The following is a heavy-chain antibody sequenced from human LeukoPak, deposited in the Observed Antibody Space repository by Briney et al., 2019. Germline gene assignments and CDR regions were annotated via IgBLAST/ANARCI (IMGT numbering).Heavy chain of an antibody. CDR1: GGSISSSSYY. CDR3: ARVVAYDSTGYYLYYFDY. D-gene: IGHD3-22*01. CDR2: IYYSGRT. V-gene: IGHV4-39*01. J-gene: IGHJ4*02. Sequence: SETLSLTCTVSGGSISSSSYYWGLIRQPPGKGLEWIGTIYYSGRTFYNPSLKSRVTISVDTSKNQFSLKLTSVTAADTAVYYCARVVAYDSTGYYLYYFDYWGQGTLVTVAA.